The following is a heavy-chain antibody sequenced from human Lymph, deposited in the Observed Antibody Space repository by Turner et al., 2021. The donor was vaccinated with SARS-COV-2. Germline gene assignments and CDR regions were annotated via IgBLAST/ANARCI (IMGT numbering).Heavy chain of an antibody. D-gene: IGHD1-26*01. CDR3: ARRPGGNFDY. V-gene: IGHV4-39*01. CDR2: IYYSGST. Sequence: QLLLEESGPGLVRPSETLSLTCSVSGGSISSQTNYWDWIRQAPGKGLQWIGSIYYSGSTYYNPSLKSRLTMSVDTSKNQFSLNLGSVTAADTAVYYCARRPGGNFDYWGQGALVIVSS. CDR1: GGSISSQTNY. J-gene: IGHJ4*02.